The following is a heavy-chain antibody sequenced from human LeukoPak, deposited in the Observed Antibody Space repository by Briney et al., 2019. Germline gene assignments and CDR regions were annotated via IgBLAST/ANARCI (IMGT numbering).Heavy chain of an antibody. J-gene: IGHJ4*02. D-gene: IGHD6-13*01. Sequence: GGSLRLSCAASGFTFSSYAMSWVGQAPGKGLEWVSAISGSGGSTYYADSVKGRFTISRDNAKNSLYLQMNSLRAEDTAMYYCARFSIIAAAGTPLDWGQGTLVTVSS. CDR3: ARFSIIAAAGTPLD. V-gene: IGHV3-23*01. CDR1: GFTFSSYA. CDR2: ISGSGGST.